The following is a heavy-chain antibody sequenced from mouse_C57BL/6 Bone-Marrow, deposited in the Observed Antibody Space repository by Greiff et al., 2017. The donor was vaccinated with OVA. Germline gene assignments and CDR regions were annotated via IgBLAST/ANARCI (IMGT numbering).Heavy chain of an antibody. CDR1: GFNIKDYY. V-gene: IGHV14-1*01. Sequence: VQLQQSGAELVRPGASVKLSCTASGFNIKDYYMHWVKQRPEQGLEWIGRIDPEDGDTEYAPKFQGKATMTAETSSNTAYLQLSSLTSEDTAVYYCTTDNYDYENYWGQGTTLTVSS. CDR3: TTDNYDYENY. J-gene: IGHJ2*01. D-gene: IGHD2-4*01. CDR2: IDPEDGDT.